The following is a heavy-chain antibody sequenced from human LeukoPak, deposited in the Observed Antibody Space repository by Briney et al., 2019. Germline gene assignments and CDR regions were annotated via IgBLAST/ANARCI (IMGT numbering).Heavy chain of an antibody. CDR2: LSYDGFTQ. V-gene: IGHV3-30*04. Sequence: GRSLTLSCVASGFTFSASTMHWVRQAPGKGLEWVAVLSYDGFTQYYAESVKGRFTISRDNSKNTLYLQMNSLRAEDTAVYYCARDRDYYGSGSYLGYWGQGTLVTVSS. J-gene: IGHJ4*02. CDR3: ARDRDYYGSGSYLGY. D-gene: IGHD3-10*01. CDR1: GFTFSAST.